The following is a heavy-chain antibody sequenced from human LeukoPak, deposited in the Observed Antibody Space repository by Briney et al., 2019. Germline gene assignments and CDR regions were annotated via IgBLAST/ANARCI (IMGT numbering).Heavy chain of an antibody. CDR2: IIPIFGTA. Sequence: ASVKVSCKASGGTFSSYAISWVRQAPGQGLEWMGGIIPIFGTANYAQKFQGRVTITADESTSTAYMELSSLRSEDTAVYYCARSGESSWLYYYYYYYMDVWGKGTTVTISS. CDR1: GGTFSSYA. V-gene: IGHV1-69*13. CDR3: ARSGESSWLYYYYYYYMDV. J-gene: IGHJ6*03. D-gene: IGHD6-13*01.